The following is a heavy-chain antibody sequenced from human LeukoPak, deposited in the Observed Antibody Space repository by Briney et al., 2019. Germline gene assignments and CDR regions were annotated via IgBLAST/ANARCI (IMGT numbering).Heavy chain of an antibody. Sequence: PGGSLRLSCAASGFTFSSYGMHWVRQAPGKGLEWVAVIWYDGSNKYYADSVKGRFTISRDNSKNTLYLQMNSLRAEDTAVYYCATGPPYYYDSSGYYPDAFDIWGQGTMVTVSS. J-gene: IGHJ3*02. D-gene: IGHD3-22*01. CDR3: ATGPPYYYDSSGYYPDAFDI. V-gene: IGHV3-33*01. CDR1: GFTFSSYG. CDR2: IWYDGSNK.